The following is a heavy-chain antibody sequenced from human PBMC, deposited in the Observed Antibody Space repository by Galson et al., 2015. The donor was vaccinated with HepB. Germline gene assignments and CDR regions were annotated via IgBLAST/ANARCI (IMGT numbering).Heavy chain of an antibody. CDR1: GFTFINYA. CDR2: ISGRGVGT. Sequence: ALRISCAASGFTFINYAMSWVRQAPGQGLEWVSSISGRGVGTTYYADSVKGRFTISRDNSKNTLYLQMNSLRVEDTAVYYCATSDYDNFGPLGWFDPWGQGTQVTVAS. CDR3: ATSDYDNFGPLGWFDP. D-gene: IGHD4-11*01. J-gene: IGHJ5*02. V-gene: IGHV3-23*01.